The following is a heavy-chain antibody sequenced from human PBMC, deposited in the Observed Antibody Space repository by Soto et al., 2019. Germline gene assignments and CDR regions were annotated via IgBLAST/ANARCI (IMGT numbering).Heavy chain of an antibody. D-gene: IGHD2-2*01. J-gene: IGHJ3*02. Sequence: GGSLRLSCAASGFTFNDAWMTWVRQAPGKGLEWVGRIKTKTDGGTTDYAAPVKGRFTISRDDSKNTVYLQMNSLKIEDTGVYYCTTERCTGTNCYVKNAFDSWGQGTMVTVSS. V-gene: IGHV3-15*01. CDR3: TTERCTGTNCYVKNAFDS. CDR2: IKTKTDGGTT. CDR1: GFTFNDAW.